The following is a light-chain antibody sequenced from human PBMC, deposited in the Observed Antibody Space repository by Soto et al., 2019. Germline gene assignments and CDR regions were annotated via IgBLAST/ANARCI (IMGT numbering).Light chain of an antibody. V-gene: IGKV1-27*01. CDR3: QNYKSAPFT. J-gene: IGKJ4*01. CDR1: QGISNY. Sequence: DIQMTQSPSSLSASVGDRVTITCRAGQGISNYVAWYQQKPGKVPNLLIYAPSTLQSGLPSPFSGSGSGTDLTLIVSSLQHQDVATYFCQNYKSAPFTFGGGTKVQSK. CDR2: APS.